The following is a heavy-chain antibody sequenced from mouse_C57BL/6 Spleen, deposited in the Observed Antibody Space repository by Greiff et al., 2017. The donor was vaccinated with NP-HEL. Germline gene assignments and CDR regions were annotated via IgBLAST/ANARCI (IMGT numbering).Heavy chain of an antibody. CDR1: GFTFSSYG. CDR3: ARQGDYGAMDY. D-gene: IGHD2-4*01. V-gene: IGHV5-6*01. J-gene: IGHJ4*01. Sequence: DVQLQESGGDLVKPGGSLKLSCAASGFTFSSYGMSWVRQTPDKRLEWVATISSGGSYTYYPDSVKGRFTISRDNAKNTLYLQMSSLKSEDTAMYYCARQGDYGAMDYWGQGTSVTVSS. CDR2: ISSGGSYT.